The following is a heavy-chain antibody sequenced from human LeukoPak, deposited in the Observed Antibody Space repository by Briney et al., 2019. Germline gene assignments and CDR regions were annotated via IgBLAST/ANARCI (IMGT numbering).Heavy chain of an antibody. Sequence: ASVKVSCKASGGTFSSYAISWVRQAPGQGLEWMGWISAYNGNTNYAQKLQGRVTMTTDTSTSTAHMELRSLRSDDTAVYYCARDYGDHFDYWGQGTLVTVSS. CDR3: ARDYGDHFDY. V-gene: IGHV1-18*01. CDR2: ISAYNGNT. CDR1: GGTFSSYA. J-gene: IGHJ4*02. D-gene: IGHD4-17*01.